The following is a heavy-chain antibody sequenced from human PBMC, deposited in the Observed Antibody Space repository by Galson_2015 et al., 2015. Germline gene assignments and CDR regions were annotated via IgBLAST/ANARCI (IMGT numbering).Heavy chain of an antibody. J-gene: IGHJ4*02. CDR1: GYTFTNND. V-gene: IGHV1-3*01. CDR2: ISPGNGNT. CDR3: ARSRSCDY. Sequence: SVKVSCKAPGYTFTNNDIHWVRQAPGQGLEWMGLISPGNGNTKYSQKFQGRVTFTRDTSASTVYMELSSLTSEDTAVYYCARSRSCDYWGQGTLVTVSS.